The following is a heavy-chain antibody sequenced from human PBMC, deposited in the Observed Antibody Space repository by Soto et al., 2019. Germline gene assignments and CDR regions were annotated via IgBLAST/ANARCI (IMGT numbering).Heavy chain of an antibody. J-gene: IGHJ6*03. CDR2: INPNRGDT. CDR3: ARESGGATATLDYYYFYMDV. CDR1: GYTFSDYY. Sequence: QVQLVQSGAEVKKPGASVTVSCKASGYTFSDYYLHWVRQAPGQGPEWMGWINPNRGDTKYAQKCRGRGTMTRDTSVRTAFMELNRLKSDDTAVYYCARESGGATATLDYYYFYMDVWGKGTTVTVSS. V-gene: IGHV1-2*02. D-gene: IGHD5-12*01.